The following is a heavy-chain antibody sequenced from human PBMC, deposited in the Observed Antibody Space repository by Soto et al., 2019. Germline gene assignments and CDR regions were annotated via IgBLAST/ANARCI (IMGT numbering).Heavy chain of an antibody. V-gene: IGHV1-8*01. Sequence: ASVKVSCKASGYTFTSYDISWVRQATGQGLEWMGWMNPNSGNTGYAQKFQGRVTMTRNTSISTAYMELSSLRSEDTAVYYCARAASPYYDFWSGYPFPAYYYYYMDVWGKGTTVTVSS. CDR2: MNPNSGNT. CDR1: GYTFTSYD. CDR3: ARAASPYYDFWSGYPFPAYYYYYMDV. J-gene: IGHJ6*03. D-gene: IGHD3-3*01.